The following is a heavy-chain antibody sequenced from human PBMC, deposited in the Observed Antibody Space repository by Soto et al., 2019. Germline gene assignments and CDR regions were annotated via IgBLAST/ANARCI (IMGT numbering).Heavy chain of an antibody. V-gene: IGHV3-23*01. CDR3: TKDPYSGSYDY. CDR2: INDSGGST. Sequence: FLRLSCAASGFTFSNYVMSWVRQAPGKGLEWVSAINDSGGSTYYADSVKGRFTISRDNSKNTLYLQMNSLRAEDTAIYYCTKDPYSGSYDYWGLGTLVTVS. CDR1: GFTFSNYV. D-gene: IGHD1-26*01. J-gene: IGHJ4*02.